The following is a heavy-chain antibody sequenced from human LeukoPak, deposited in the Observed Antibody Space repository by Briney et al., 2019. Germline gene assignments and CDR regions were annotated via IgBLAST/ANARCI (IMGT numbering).Heavy chain of an antibody. CDR2: ISYDGSNK. D-gene: IGHD2/OR15-2a*01. CDR3: ATGRGLLSYFDY. Sequence: GGSLRLSCAASGFTFSSYAMHWVRQAPGKGLEWVAVISYDGSNKYYADSVKGRFTISRDNSKNTLYLQMNSLRAEDTAVYYCATGRGLLSYFDYWGQGTLVTVSS. J-gene: IGHJ4*02. V-gene: IGHV3-30-3*01. CDR1: GFTFSSYA.